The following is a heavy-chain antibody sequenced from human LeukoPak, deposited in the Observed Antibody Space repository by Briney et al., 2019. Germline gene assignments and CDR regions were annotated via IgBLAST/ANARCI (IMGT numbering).Heavy chain of an antibody. D-gene: IGHD3-22*01. CDR3: ARDARAGHYYDLSGFDY. V-gene: IGHV3-66*01. CDR2: IYSGGST. J-gene: IGHJ4*02. CDR1: GFTVSSNY. Sequence: GGSLRLSCAASGFTVSSNYMSWVRQAPGKGLEWVSVIYSGGSTYYADSVKGRFTISRDNSKNTLYLQMNSLRAEDTAVYYCARDARAGHYYDLSGFDYWGQGTLVTVSS.